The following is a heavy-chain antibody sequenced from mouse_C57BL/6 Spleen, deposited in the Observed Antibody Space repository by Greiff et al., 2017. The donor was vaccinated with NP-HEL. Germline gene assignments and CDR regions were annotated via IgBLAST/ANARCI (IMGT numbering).Heavy chain of an antibody. Sequence: QVQLQQPGAELVMPGASVKLSCKASGYTFTSYWMHWVKQRPGQGLEWIGEIDPSDSYTNYNQKFKGKSTLTVDKSPSTAYMQLSSLTSEDSSVYYCARELGRDAMDYWGQGTSVTVSS. CDR3: ARELGRDAMDY. D-gene: IGHD4-1*01. J-gene: IGHJ4*01. CDR2: IDPSDSYT. CDR1: GYTFTSYW. V-gene: IGHV1-69*01.